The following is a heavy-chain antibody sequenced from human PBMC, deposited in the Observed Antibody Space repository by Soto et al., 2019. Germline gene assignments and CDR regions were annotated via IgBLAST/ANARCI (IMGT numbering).Heavy chain of an antibody. J-gene: IGHJ6*02. CDR1: GGTFSSYA. CDR2: IIPIFGTA. Sequence: QVQLVQSGAEVKKPGSSVKVSCKASGGTFSSYAISWVRQAPGQGLEWMGGIIPIFGTANYAQKFQGRVTIAADESTSTGYRERSSLRSEDTDVYYCARSDGDYVGDYYYYGMDVWGQGTTVTVSS. CDR3: ARSDGDYVGDYYYYGMDV. D-gene: IGHD4-17*01. V-gene: IGHV1-69*12.